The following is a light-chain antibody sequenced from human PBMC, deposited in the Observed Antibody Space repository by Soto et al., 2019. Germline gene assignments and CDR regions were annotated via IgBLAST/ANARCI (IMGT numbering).Light chain of an antibody. CDR3: QQYANWPLT. CDR1: QGIGNT. J-gene: IGKJ4*01. Sequence: EIVMTQSPATLSVPPGEGATLSCRASQGIGNTLAWYQQKPGKTPRLLIYRTSIRATGVPARFSGSASGTEFTLTITSLQSEDFAVYYCQQYANWPLTFGGGTKIEIK. V-gene: IGKV3-15*01. CDR2: RTS.